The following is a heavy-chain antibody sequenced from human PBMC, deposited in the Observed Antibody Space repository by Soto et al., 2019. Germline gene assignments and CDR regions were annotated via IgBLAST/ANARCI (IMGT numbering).Heavy chain of an antibody. D-gene: IGHD3-22*01. Sequence: PSKTLSLTCTVIGDSGSSNNYYWIWIRQRPGKGLEWIGYIHYSGDSYDNPSLTSRITMSMDVSKNQFSLNLRSVTAADTAIYYCARDVNDSSGSQGFDYWGQGTLVTVSS. CDR2: IHYSGDS. CDR1: GDSGSSNNYY. CDR3: ARDVNDSSGSQGFDY. J-gene: IGHJ4*02. V-gene: IGHV4-31*03.